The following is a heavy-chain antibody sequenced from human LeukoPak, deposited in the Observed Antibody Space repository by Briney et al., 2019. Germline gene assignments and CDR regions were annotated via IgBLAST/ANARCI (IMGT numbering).Heavy chain of an antibody. D-gene: IGHD3-10*01. Sequence: GGSLRLSCSASGFTFGSYAMHWVRQAPGKGLEYVSAISNNGGSTYYADSVKGRFTISRDNSRNTLHLQMCSLRVEDTAVYYCVKDSRSGSYFDYWGQGTLVTVSS. CDR2: ISNNGGST. CDR1: GFTFGSYA. CDR3: VKDSRSGSYFDY. V-gene: IGHV3-64D*06. J-gene: IGHJ4*02.